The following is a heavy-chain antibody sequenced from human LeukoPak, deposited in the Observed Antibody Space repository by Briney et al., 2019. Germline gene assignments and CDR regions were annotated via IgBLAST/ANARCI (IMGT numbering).Heavy chain of an antibody. J-gene: IGHJ6*04. CDR3: ARCDYYGSGTYYNVGHLYNMDV. Sequence: ASVKVSCKASGYTFGSYALYWVRQAPGQTLECMGWISPGNGNTEYSQKLQDRVTITRDTSANTAYMELSSLRSEDTAVYYCARCDYYGSGTYYNVGHLYNMDVWGKGTTATVSS. V-gene: IGHV1-3*01. D-gene: IGHD3-10*01. CDR1: GYTFGSYA. CDR2: ISPGNGNT.